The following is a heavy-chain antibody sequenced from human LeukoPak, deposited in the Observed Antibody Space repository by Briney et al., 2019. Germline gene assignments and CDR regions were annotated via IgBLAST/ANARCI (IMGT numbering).Heavy chain of an antibody. D-gene: IGHD3-10*01. J-gene: IGHJ5*02. CDR2: IYSGGST. CDR1: GFTVSSNY. CDR3: AKGARLWFGELLS. V-gene: IGHV3-53*01. Sequence: GGSLRLSCAASGFTVSSNYMSWVRQAPGKGLEWVSVIYSGGSTYYADSVKGRFTISRDNSKNTLYLQMNSLRAEDTAVYYCAKGARLWFGELLSWGQGTLVTVSS.